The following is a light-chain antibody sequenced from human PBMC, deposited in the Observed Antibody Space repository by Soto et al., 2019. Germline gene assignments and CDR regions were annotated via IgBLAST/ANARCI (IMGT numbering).Light chain of an antibody. CDR2: GAS. CDR1: QSVSGN. V-gene: IGKV3-15*01. J-gene: IGKJ1*01. CDR3: QQYNNWPPA. Sequence: EIVMTQSPATLSVSPGERATLSCRTSQSVSGNLARYQQKPGQAPRLLIYGASTRATGIPARFSGGGSGTEFAPTISSLQSEDFAVYYCQQYNNWPPAFGQGTKVEIK.